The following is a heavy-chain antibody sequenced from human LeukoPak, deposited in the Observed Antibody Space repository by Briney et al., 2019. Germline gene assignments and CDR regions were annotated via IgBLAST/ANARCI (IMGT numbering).Heavy chain of an antibody. CDR3: ARHQRLVPFDY. D-gene: IGHD6-13*01. V-gene: IGHV4-39*01. J-gene: IGHJ4*02. CDR1: GGSISSSIYY. CDR2: IYYRGST. Sequence: SETLSLTCTVSGGSISSSIYYWGWIRQPPGKGLEWIGSIYYRGSTYYNPSLKSRVTISVDTSKNQFSLKLNSVTAADTAVYYCARHQRLVPFDYWGQGTLVTVSS.